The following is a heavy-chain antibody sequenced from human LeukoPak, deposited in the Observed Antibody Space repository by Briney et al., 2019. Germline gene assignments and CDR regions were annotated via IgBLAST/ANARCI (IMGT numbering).Heavy chain of an antibody. D-gene: IGHD3-10*01. CDR2: IYSGGST. J-gene: IGHJ5*02. CDR1: GFTVSSNY. Sequence: GGSLRLSCAASGFTVSSNYTSWVRQAPGKGLEWVSVIYSGGSTYYADSVKGRFTISRDNSKNTLYLQMNSLRAEDTAVYYCARGVRGVINNNWFDPWGQGTLVTVSS. CDR3: ARGVRGVINNNWFDP. V-gene: IGHV3-53*01.